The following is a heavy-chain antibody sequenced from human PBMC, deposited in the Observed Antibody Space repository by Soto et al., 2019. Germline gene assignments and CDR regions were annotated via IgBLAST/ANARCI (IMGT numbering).Heavy chain of an antibody. CDR1: GFRFEQYV. Sequence: VQVVASGGGLVQPGRSLRLSCAVSGFRFEQYVMHWVRQGPGKGLECVSIVSPTGDTVAYADSVEGRFTVSRDNAKNSLYLQMNSLKGADTAFYYCLKDAPNDSIDAWGQGTLVTVSS. CDR2: VSPTGDTV. CDR3: LKDAPNDSIDA. J-gene: IGHJ5*02. V-gene: IGHV3-9*01. D-gene: IGHD3-16*01.